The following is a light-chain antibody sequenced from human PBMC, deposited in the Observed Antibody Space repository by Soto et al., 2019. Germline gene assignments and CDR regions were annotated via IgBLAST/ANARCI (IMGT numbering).Light chain of an antibody. CDR3: QQYHIYSRT. Sequence: DIQMTQSPSTLSASVGDRVTITCRASQSINRWVAWYQQKPGKAPKTLIYDASSLESGVPSRFSGSGSGTEFTLTISSLQPDDFATYYCQQYHIYSRTFGQGTKVDIK. J-gene: IGKJ1*01. CDR1: QSINRW. V-gene: IGKV1-5*01. CDR2: DAS.